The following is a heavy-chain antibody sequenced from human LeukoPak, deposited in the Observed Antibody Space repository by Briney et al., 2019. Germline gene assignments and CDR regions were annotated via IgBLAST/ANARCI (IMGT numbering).Heavy chain of an antibody. CDR2: ISVNGHI. CDR1: GFAFDDYA. V-gene: IGHV3-9*01. J-gene: IGHJ4*02. CDR3: AKCRRCITTSCYTAFDY. D-gene: IGHD2-2*02. Sequence: GRSLRLSCAASGFAFDDYAMHWVRQAPGKGLEWFSGISVNGHIDYADSVKGRFTISRDNAMNSLYLQMNSLRAEDTALYYCAKCRRCITTSCYTAFDYWGQGTLVTVSS.